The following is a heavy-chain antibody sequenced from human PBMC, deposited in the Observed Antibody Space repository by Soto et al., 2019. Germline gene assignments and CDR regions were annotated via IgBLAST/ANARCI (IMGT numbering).Heavy chain of an antibody. Sequence: GGSLRLSCAASGFTFSSYDMHWVRQATGKGLEWVSAIGTAGDTYYPGSVKGRFTISRENAKNSLYLQMNSLRAEDTAVYYCARSPRKARYCSGGSCYSVFDYWGQGTLVTSPQ. D-gene: IGHD2-15*01. CDR2: IGTAGDT. V-gene: IGHV3-13*01. CDR1: GFTFSSYD. J-gene: IGHJ4*02. CDR3: ARSPRKARYCSGGSCYSVFDY.